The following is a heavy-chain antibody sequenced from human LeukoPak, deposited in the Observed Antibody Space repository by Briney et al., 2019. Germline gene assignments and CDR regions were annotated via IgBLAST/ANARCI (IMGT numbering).Heavy chain of an antibody. CDR3: ASGWSITGWYNNWFDP. Sequence: ASVKVSCKASRYTFTGYYMHWMRQAPGQGLEWMGWINPNSGDTNYAQKFQGRVTMTRDTSITTVYMELSRLRSDDTAVYFCASGWSITGWYNNWFDPWGQGTLVTVSS. D-gene: IGHD6-19*01. J-gene: IGHJ5*02. V-gene: IGHV1-2*02. CDR1: RYTFTGYY. CDR2: INPNSGDT.